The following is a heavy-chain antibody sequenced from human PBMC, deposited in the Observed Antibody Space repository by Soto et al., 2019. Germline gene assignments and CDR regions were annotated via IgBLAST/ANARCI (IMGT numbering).Heavy chain of an antibody. Sequence: QVQLVQSGAEVRQPASSVKVSCKTSGGTFSRYAISWVRQAPGQGLEWMGGIVPIVDTSTYAQKFQGRVTITADESTSTVYMELSSLRSDDTAVYYCVRVVAIPGSPDNWGQGTLVTVSS. CDR3: VRVVAIPGSPDN. D-gene: IGHD2-15*01. V-gene: IGHV1-69*12. CDR2: IVPIVDTS. CDR1: GGTFSRYA. J-gene: IGHJ4*02.